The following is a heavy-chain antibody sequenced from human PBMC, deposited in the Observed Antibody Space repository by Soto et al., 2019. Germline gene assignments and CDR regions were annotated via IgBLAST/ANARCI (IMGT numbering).Heavy chain of an antibody. CDR2: IYYSGIT. D-gene: IGHD1-26*01. CDR1: GGSISSGGYY. V-gene: IGHV4-31*03. J-gene: IGHJ6*02. Sequence: SETLSLTCTVSGGSISSGGYYWSWIRQHPGRGLEWIGYIYYSGITYYNPSLKSRVTISVYTSKNQFSLKLSSVTAADTAVYYCARRRRGEVGATHYYYGMDVWGQGTTVTVSS. CDR3: ARRRRGEVGATHYYYGMDV.